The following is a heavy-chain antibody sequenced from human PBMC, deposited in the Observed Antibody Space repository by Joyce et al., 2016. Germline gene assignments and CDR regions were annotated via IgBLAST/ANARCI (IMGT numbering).Heavy chain of an antibody. Sequence: EAQLVESGGGLVQPGGSLRLSCAASGFVFNTYSMNWVRQAPGKGLEWVSYITFNSNTIYYADAVKVRFTISRDNAKHSLYLEMNNLRVEDTAVYYCARSSWIQGPHLDSWGQGTLVTVSS. CDR2: ITFNSNTI. CDR3: ARSSWIQGPHLDS. V-gene: IGHV3-48*01. D-gene: IGHD5-18*01. CDR1: GFVFNTYS. J-gene: IGHJ4*02.